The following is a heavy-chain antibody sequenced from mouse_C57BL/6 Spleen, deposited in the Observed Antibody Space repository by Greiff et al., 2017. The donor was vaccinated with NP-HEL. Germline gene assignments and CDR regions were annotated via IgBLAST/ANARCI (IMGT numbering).Heavy chain of an antibody. CDR3: ARSHLLKYFDV. J-gene: IGHJ1*03. CDR2: IDPEDGET. V-gene: IGHV14-2*01. Sequence: EVKLMESGAELVKPGASVKLSCTASGFNIKDYYMHWVKQRTEQGLEWIGRIDPEDGETKYAPKFQGKATITADTSSNTAYLQLSSLTSEDTAVYDCARSHLLKYFDVWGTGTTVTVSS. CDR1: GFNIKDYY. D-gene: IGHD1-1*01.